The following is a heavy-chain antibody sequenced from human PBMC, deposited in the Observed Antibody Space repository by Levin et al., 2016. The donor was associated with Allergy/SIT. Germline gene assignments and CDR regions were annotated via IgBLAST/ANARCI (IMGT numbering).Heavy chain of an antibody. Sequence: WIRQPPGKGLEWVANIKQDGSEKYYVDSVKGRFTISRDNAKNSLYLQMNSLRAEDTAVYYCARFKSPVCVAFDIWGQGTMVTVSS. CDR3: ARFKSPVCVAFDI. D-gene: IGHD2-8*01. V-gene: IGHV3-7*01. J-gene: IGHJ3*02. CDR2: IKQDGSEK.